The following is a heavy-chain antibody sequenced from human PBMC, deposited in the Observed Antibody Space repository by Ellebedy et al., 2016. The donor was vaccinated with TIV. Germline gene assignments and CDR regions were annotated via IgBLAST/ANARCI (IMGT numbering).Heavy chain of an antibody. D-gene: IGHD3-3*01. J-gene: IGHJ4*02. CDR3: ARDGGYNDFWSGYYIQF. V-gene: IGHV4-38-2*02. CDR2: IYHSGST. Sequence: MPSETLSLTCTVSGYSISSGYYWGWIRQPPGKGLEWIGSIYHSGSTYYNPSLKSRVTISVDTSKNQFSLNLSSVTAADTAVYYCARDGGYNDFWSGYYIQFWGQGTLVTVSS. CDR1: GYSISSGYY.